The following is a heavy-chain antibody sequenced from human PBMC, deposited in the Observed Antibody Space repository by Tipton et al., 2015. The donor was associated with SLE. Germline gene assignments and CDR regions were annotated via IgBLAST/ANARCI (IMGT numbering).Heavy chain of an antibody. CDR3: ARPWGRMPAFLDAFDI. Sequence: TLSLTCTVSGGSISSGGYYWSWVRQHPGKGLEWIGYIYYSGSTYYNPSLKSRVTISVDTSKNQFSLKLSSVTAADTAVYYCARPWGRMPAFLDAFDIWGQGTMVTVSS. D-gene: IGHD3-16*01. CDR1: GGSISSGGYY. V-gene: IGHV4-31*03. CDR2: IYYSGST. J-gene: IGHJ3*02.